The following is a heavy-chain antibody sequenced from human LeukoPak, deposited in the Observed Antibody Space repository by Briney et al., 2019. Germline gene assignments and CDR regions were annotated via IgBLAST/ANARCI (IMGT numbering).Heavy chain of an antibody. J-gene: IGHJ4*02. D-gene: IGHD3-10*01. V-gene: IGHV1-46*01. CDR3: ARDEFIRRYFDY. CDR2: INPSGGST. Sequence: GASVKVSCKASGYTFTSYYMHWVRQAPGQGLEWMGIINPSGGSTSYAQKFQGRVTMTRDTSTSTFYMELSSLRSEDTAVYYCARDEFIRRYFDYWGQGTLVTVSS. CDR1: GYTFTSYY.